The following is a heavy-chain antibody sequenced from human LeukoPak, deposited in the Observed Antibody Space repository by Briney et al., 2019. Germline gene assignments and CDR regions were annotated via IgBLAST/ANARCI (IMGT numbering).Heavy chain of an antibody. CDR1: GGSISSYY. D-gene: IGHD3-22*01. CDR3: ARARSGYLPFDY. CDR2: IYYSGST. Sequence: SETLSLTCTVSGGSISSYYWSWIRQPPGKGLEWIGYIYYSGSTNYNPSLKSRVTISVDMSKNQFSLKLSSVTAAGTAVYYCARARSGYLPFDYWGQGTLVTVSS. V-gene: IGHV4-59*01. J-gene: IGHJ4*02.